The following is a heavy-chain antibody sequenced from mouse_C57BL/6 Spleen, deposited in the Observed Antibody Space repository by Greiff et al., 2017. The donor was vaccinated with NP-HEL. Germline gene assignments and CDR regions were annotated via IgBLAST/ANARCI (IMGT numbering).Heavy chain of an antibody. Sequence: EVKLVESEGGLVQPGSSMKLSCTASGFTFSDYYMAWVRQVPEKGLEWVANINYDGSSTYYLDSLKSRFIISRDNAKNILYLQMSSLKSEDTATYYCARDGDYYGSREDWYFDVWGTGTTVTVSS. D-gene: IGHD1-1*01. J-gene: IGHJ1*03. CDR2: INYDGSST. CDR3: ARDGDYYGSREDWYFDV. V-gene: IGHV5-16*01. CDR1: GFTFSDYY.